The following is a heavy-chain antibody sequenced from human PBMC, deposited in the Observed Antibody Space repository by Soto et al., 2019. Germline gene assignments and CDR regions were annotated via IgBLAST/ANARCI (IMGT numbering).Heavy chain of an antibody. CDR2: ISTNGVGT. Sequence: GGSLRLSCSASGFTFRTYAMHWVRQAAGKGLEYVSAISTNGVGTYYAESVKGRFTISRDNSNNRLYLQMSSLTAEDTAVYYCVKDAGTPLTLGLYYFDFWGQGTLVTVSS. V-gene: IGHV3-64D*06. CDR3: VKDAGTPLTLGLYYFDF. D-gene: IGHD3-16*01. CDR1: GFTFRTYA. J-gene: IGHJ4*02.